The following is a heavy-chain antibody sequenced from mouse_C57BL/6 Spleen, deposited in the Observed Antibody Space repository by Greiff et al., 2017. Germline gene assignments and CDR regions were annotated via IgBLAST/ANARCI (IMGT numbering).Heavy chain of an antibody. D-gene: IGHD2-5*01. Sequence: VKLQQSGPELVKPGASVKISCKASGYAFSSSWMNWVKQRPGKGLEWIGRIYPGDGDTNYNGKFKGKATLTADQSSSTAYMQLSSLTSEDSAVYFCADSNYGWGQGTTLTVSS. CDR3: ADSNYG. CDR1: GYAFSSSW. CDR2: IYPGDGDT. J-gene: IGHJ2*01. V-gene: IGHV1-82*01.